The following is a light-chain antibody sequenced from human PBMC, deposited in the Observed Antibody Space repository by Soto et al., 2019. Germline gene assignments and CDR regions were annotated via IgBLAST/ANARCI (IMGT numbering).Light chain of an antibody. CDR2: DAS. V-gene: IGKV1-39*01. J-gene: IGKJ1*01. CDR1: QSISRY. Sequence: DIQMTQSPSSLSASVGDRVTITCRASQSISRYVNWYQQKPGKAPKVLIYDASSLQSGVPSRFSGSGYGTDFTLTISSLQPEDFATYYCQQSYTTPPTFGHGTKVEIK. CDR3: QQSYTTPPT.